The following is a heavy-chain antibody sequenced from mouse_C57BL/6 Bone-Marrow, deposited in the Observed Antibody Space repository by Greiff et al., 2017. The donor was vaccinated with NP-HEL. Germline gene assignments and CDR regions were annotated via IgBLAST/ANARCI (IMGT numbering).Heavy chain of an antibody. J-gene: IGHJ4*01. V-gene: IGHV7-3*01. CDR1: GFTFTDYY. CDR3: ARASYGYDVRYYYAMDY. CDR2: IRNKANGYTT. Sequence: EVQRVESGGGLVQPGGSLSLSCAASGFTFTDYYMSWVRQPPGKALAWLGFIRNKANGYTTEYSASVKGRFTISRDNSQSIIYLQMNALRAEDSATDYCARASYGYDVRYYYAMDYWGQGTSVTVSS. D-gene: IGHD2-2*01.